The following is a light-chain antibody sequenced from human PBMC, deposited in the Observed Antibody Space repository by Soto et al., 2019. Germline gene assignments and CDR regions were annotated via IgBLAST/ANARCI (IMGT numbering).Light chain of an antibody. V-gene: IGKV3-20*01. J-gene: IGKJ2*01. Sequence: EIVLTQSPGTLSLSPGEGATLSCRASQSVISNYLAWYQQKPGQAPRLLIYGASSRASGIPDRFSGSGSGTDFTLTISRLEPEDFAVYYCQQYGRSPPNTFGQGTKLETK. CDR2: GAS. CDR1: QSVISNY. CDR3: QQYGRSPPNT.